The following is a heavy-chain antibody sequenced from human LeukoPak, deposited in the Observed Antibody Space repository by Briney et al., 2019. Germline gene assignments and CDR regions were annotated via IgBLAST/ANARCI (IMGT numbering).Heavy chain of an antibody. CDR2: ISGRDGST. J-gene: IGHJ5*02. CDR1: GFSFSNYA. Sequence: GGSLRLSCAASGFSFSNYAMSWVRQAPGKGLEWVSAISGRDGSTYYAGSVKGRFTISRDNSKNTLYLQMNSLRGEDTAVYYCASSNDYGDFNWFDPWGQGTLVTVSS. D-gene: IGHD4-17*01. V-gene: IGHV3-23*01. CDR3: ASSNDYGDFNWFDP.